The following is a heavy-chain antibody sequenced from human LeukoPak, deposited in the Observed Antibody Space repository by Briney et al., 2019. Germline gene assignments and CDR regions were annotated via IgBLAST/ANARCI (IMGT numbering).Heavy chain of an antibody. Sequence: ASVKVSCKASAGTYSSYAISWVRQAPGQGLEWMGRIIPIFGIANYAQKFQGRVTITAEKSTSTAYMELSSLRSEDTAVYYCARVVTPHDAFDIWGQGTMVTVSS. CDR1: AGTYSSYA. CDR2: IIPIFGIA. D-gene: IGHD5-18*01. CDR3: ARVVTPHDAFDI. V-gene: IGHV1-69*04. J-gene: IGHJ3*02.